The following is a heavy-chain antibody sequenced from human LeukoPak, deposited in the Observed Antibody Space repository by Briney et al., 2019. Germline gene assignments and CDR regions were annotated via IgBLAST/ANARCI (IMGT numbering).Heavy chain of an antibody. J-gene: IGHJ4*02. V-gene: IGHV4-61*02. D-gene: IGHD3-22*01. CDR2: IYTTGST. CDR3: ARVTTGGYYNC. CDR1: GGSISSGTYY. Sequence: PSQTLSLTCTVSGGSISSGTYYWTCIRQPAGKGLEWIGRIYTTGSTNYNPSLKSRVTMSTDTSKNQFSLKLSSVTAADTAVYYCARVTTGGYYNCWGQGTLVTVSS.